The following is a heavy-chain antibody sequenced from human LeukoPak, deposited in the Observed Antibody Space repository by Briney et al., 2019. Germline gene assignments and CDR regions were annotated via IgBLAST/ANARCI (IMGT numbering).Heavy chain of an antibody. J-gene: IGHJ5*02. CDR2: IKQDGIEK. CDR1: GFTFDDYG. V-gene: IGHV3-7*05. Sequence: GGSLRLSCAASGFTFDDYGMSWVRQAPGKRLEWVANIKQDGIEKYCMDSVKGRFTISRDNAKNSLYLQMNSLRAEDTAVYYCARGYNGANWFDPWGQGTLVTVSS. D-gene: IGHD1-14*01. CDR3: ARGYNGANWFDP.